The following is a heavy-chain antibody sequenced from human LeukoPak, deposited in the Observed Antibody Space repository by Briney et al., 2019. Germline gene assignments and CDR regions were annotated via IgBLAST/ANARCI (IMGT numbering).Heavy chain of an antibody. D-gene: IGHD4-11*01. J-gene: IGHJ4*02. V-gene: IGHV4-39*01. CDR3: ESLREHSYYARGFDY. Sequence: PSETLSLTCSVSGGSISSSSYYWGWIRQPPGKGLEWIGSIYYSGTTYYNPSLKSRVTISVDTSKNQFSLKLSSVTAADTAVYYCESLREHSYYARGFDYWGQGTLVTVSS. CDR1: GGSISSSSYY. CDR2: IYYSGTT.